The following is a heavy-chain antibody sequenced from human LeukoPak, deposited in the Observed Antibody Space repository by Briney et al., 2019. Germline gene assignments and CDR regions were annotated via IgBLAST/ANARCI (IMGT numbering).Heavy chain of an antibody. CDR2: ISAYNGNS. V-gene: IGHV1-18*01. Sequence: ASVKVSCKASGYTFSSYAISWVRQAPGQGLEWMGWISAYNGNSNSAQKIQGRVTMTTDTSTRTAYMELSNLRSDDTAVYYCARLFGGANDAFDIWGRGTMVTVPS. D-gene: IGHD2-21*01. CDR3: ARLFGGANDAFDI. J-gene: IGHJ3*02. CDR1: GYTFSSYA.